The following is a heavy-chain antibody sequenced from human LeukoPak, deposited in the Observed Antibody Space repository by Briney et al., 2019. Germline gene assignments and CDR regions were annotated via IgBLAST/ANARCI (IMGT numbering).Heavy chain of an antibody. CDR2: INPNSGGT. V-gene: IGHV1-2*02. CDR1: GYTFTGYY. D-gene: IGHD6-13*01. J-gene: IGHJ5*02. Sequence: ASVKVSCKASGYTFTGYYMHWVRQAPGQGLEWMGWINPNSGGTNYAQKFQGRVTMTRDTSTSTVYMELSSLRSEDTAVYYCARDRDSSSWPVFNWFDPWGQGTLVTVSS. CDR3: ARDRDSSSWPVFNWFDP.